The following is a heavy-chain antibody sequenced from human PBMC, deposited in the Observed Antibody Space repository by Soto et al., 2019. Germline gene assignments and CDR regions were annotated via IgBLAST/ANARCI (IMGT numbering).Heavy chain of an antibody. D-gene: IGHD6-19*01. CDR3: ARDDYDSGWDVY. V-gene: IGHV6-1*01. Sequence: PSQTLSLTCAISGDSVSSNSAAWNWIRQSPSRGLEWLGRTYYRSQWYNDYAVSLKSRISINPDTSKNQFSLQLNSATPEDTAVYYCARDDYDSGWDVYWGQGTLVTSPQ. CDR1: GDSVSSNSAA. CDR2: TYYRSQWYN. J-gene: IGHJ4*02.